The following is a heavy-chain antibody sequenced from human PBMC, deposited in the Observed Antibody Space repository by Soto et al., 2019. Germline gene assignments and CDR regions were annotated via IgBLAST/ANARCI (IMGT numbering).Heavy chain of an antibody. CDR3: ARRDYYDSSGYYYPYYFDY. J-gene: IGHJ4*02. Sequence: PSETLSLTCTVSGGSISSSSYYLGWIRQPPGKGLEWIGSIYYSGSTYYNPSLKSRVTISVDTSKNQFSLKLSSVTAADTAVYYCARRDYYDSSGYYYPYYFDYWGQGTLVTVSS. CDR1: GGSISSSSYY. CDR2: IYYSGST. D-gene: IGHD3-22*01. V-gene: IGHV4-39*01.